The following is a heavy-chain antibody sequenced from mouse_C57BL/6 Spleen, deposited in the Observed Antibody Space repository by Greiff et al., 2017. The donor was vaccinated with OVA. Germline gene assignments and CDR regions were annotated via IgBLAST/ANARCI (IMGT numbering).Heavy chain of an antibody. Sequence: VKLMESGAELVRPGASVTLSCKASGYTFTDYEMHWVKQTPVHGLEWIGAIDPETGGTAYNQKFKGKAILTADKSSSTAYMELRSLTSEDSAVYYCTREDYGSRYFDVWGTGTTVTVSS. CDR3: TREDYGSRYFDV. CDR2: IDPETGGT. D-gene: IGHD1-1*01. CDR1: GYTFTDYE. J-gene: IGHJ1*03. V-gene: IGHV1-15*01.